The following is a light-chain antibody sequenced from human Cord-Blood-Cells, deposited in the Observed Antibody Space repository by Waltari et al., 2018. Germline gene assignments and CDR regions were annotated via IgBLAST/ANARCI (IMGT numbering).Light chain of an antibody. CDR1: PSVSSI. J-gene: IGKJ1*01. Sequence: EIVMTQSPATLSVSPGERATLSCRASPSVSSILAWYQQKPGQAPRLLIYGASTRATVIPARFSGSGAGTEFTLTISSLQSEDFAVYYCQQYNNWRWTFGQGTKVEIK. CDR3: QQYNNWRWT. V-gene: IGKV3-15*01. CDR2: GAS.